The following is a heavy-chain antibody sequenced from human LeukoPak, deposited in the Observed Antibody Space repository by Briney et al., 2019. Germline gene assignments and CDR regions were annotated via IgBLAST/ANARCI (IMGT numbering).Heavy chain of an antibody. J-gene: IGHJ4*02. V-gene: IGHV5-51*01. D-gene: IGHD6-6*01. CDR2: IYPGDSDT. CDR3: ARRLVSIDYFEY. CDR1: GYSFSSYW. Sequence: LGESLKISCKGSGYSFSSYWIAWVRQMPGKGLEWMGIIYPGDSDTRYSPSFQGQVTISADKPISTAYLQWSSVKTSDTAMYYCARRLVSIDYFEYWGQGTLVTVS.